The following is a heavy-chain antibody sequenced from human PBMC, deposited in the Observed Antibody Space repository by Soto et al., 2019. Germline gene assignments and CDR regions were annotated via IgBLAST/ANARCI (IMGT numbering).Heavy chain of an antibody. Sequence: SQTLSLTCAISGDSVSSNSAARNWIRQSPSRGLEWLGRTYYRSKWYNDYAVSVKSRITINPDTSKNQFSLQLNPVIPEDTAVYYCARERYDFWSGYYLPYGMDVWGQGTTVTVSS. V-gene: IGHV6-1*01. CDR3: ARERYDFWSGYYLPYGMDV. D-gene: IGHD3-3*01. CDR1: GDSVSSNSAA. J-gene: IGHJ6*02. CDR2: TYYRSKWYN.